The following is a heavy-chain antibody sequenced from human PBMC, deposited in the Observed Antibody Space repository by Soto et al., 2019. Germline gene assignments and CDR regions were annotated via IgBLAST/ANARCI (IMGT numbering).Heavy chain of an antibody. D-gene: IGHD1-1*01. CDR3: ASHDPGARFDP. Sequence: QVQLVQSGAEVKKPGASVKVSCKAPRYIFTAYFMHWVRQGPGQGLEWLGWINPNNGATHYGLSFQGRVTMTRDTSISTAYMELSSLRSDDKAVCYGASHDPGARFDPWGQGTLVIVSS. J-gene: IGHJ5*02. CDR2: INPNNGAT. V-gene: IGHV1-2*02. CDR1: RYIFTAYF.